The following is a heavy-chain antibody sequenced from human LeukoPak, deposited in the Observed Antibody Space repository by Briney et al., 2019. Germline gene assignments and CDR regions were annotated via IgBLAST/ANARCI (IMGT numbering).Heavy chain of an antibody. Sequence: GGSVRLSCVACGCTFRESAIHWLGQASSRGMDWVGRLRSKGNNYAARYAASVIGRFSISRDDSKNTAYLQMNSLTSEDTAMYYYTRRDDFVLVVPNDFWGQGTLVTVSS. CDR1: GCTFRESA. D-gene: IGHD2-8*01. V-gene: IGHV3-73*01. J-gene: IGHJ4*02. CDR3: TRRDDFVLVVPNDF. CDR2: LRSKGNNYAA.